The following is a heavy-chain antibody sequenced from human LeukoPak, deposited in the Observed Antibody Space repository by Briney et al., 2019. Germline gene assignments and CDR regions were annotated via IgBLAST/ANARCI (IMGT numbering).Heavy chain of an antibody. V-gene: IGHV3-30*02. D-gene: IGHD3-22*01. CDR1: GFIFSSHG. CDR2: LRYDGSDK. CDR3: ANNYYDSSGYYYRECFLH. J-gene: IGHJ1*01. Sequence: PGGSLRLSCAASGFIFSSHGMHWVRQTPGKGLEWVAFLRYDGSDKYYADSVKGRFTISRDNSKNTLYLQMNSLGAEDTAVYYCANNYYDSSGYYYRECFLHCGQGTLVTVSS.